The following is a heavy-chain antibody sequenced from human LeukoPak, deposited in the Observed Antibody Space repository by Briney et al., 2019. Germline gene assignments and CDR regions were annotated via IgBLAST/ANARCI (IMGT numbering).Heavy chain of an antibody. J-gene: IGHJ6*02. CDR1: GFPFNAYW. CDR2: ISYDGSNK. CDR3: ARDVGCSGGSCYSGLDV. D-gene: IGHD2-15*01. V-gene: IGHV3-30*03. Sequence: GGSLRLSCAASGFPFNAYWMTWVRQAPGKGLEWVAVISYDGSNKYYADSVKGRFTISRDNSKNTLYLQMNSLRAEDTAVYYCARDVGCSGGSCYSGLDVWGQGTTVTVSS.